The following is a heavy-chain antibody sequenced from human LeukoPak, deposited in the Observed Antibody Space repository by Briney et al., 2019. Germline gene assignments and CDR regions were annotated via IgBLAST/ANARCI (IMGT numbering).Heavy chain of an antibody. CDR1: GGTFSSYA. Sequence: ASAKVSCKASGGTFSSYAISWVRQAPGQGLEWMGGIIPIFGTANYAQKFQGRVTITADESTSTAYMELSSLRSEDTAVYYCARVGAEGAAAGYFDYWGQGTLVTVSS. J-gene: IGHJ4*02. CDR2: IIPIFGTA. CDR3: ARVGAEGAAAGYFDY. V-gene: IGHV1-69*13. D-gene: IGHD6-13*01.